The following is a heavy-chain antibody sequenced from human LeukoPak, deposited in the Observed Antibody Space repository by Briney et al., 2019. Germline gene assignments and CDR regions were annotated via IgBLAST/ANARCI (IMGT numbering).Heavy chain of an antibody. Sequence: SQTLSLTCATSGDSVSSNSAAWNWIRQSPSRGLEWLGRTYYRSKWYNDYAVSVKSRITINPDTSKNQFSLQMNSVTPEDTAVYYCAGRVPYSSSWYGDYFDSWGQGTLVTVSS. J-gene: IGHJ4*02. D-gene: IGHD6-13*01. CDR3: AGRVPYSSSWYGDYFDS. CDR2: TYYRSKWYN. CDR1: GDSVSSNSAA. V-gene: IGHV6-1*01.